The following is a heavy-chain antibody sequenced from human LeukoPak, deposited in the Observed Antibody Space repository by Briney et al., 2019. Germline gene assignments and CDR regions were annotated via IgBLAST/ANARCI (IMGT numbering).Heavy chain of an antibody. CDR2: IYNGVPT. J-gene: IGHJ4*02. V-gene: IGHV4-4*09. CDR3: VQTTGWPGFDY. CDR1: GAPISRFY. Sequence: PSETLSLICTTSGAPISRFYWSWVRQPPGTGLEWIGNIYNGVPTFFNPSLKSRVTLSVDTSKTQFSWQLASVTAAYTAVYYCVQTTGWPGFDYWGQGILVTVSS. D-gene: IGHD6-19*01.